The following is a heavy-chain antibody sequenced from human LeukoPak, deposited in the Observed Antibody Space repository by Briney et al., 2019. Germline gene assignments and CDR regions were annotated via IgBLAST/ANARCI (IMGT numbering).Heavy chain of an antibody. J-gene: IGHJ3*02. CDR3: ASPFSGSYSSDAFDI. V-gene: IGHV4-39*01. D-gene: IGHD3-10*01. CDR2: IYYSGST. CDR1: GGSISTYY. Sequence: SETLSLTCTVSGGSISTYYWSLIRQPPGKGLEWIGSIYYSGSTYYNPSFKSRVTISVDTSKNQFSLKLSSVTAADTAVYYCASPFSGSYSSDAFDIWGQGTMVTVSS.